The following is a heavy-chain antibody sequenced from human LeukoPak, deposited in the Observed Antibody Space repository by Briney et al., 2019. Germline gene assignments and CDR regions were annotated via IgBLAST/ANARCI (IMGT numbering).Heavy chain of an antibody. D-gene: IGHD3-10*01. CDR2: IYSNDDK. V-gene: IGHV2-5*01. Sequence: KESGPTLVKPTQTLTLTCTFSGFSLTTGGVGVGWIRQPPGKALEWLALIYSNDDKRYSPSLRYRLTITKDTSKNQVVLTMTNMDPVDTATYYCAHRITMVRGVIITGLFDPWGQGTLVTVSS. CDR3: AHRITMVRGVIITGLFDP. CDR1: GFSLTTGGVG. J-gene: IGHJ5*02.